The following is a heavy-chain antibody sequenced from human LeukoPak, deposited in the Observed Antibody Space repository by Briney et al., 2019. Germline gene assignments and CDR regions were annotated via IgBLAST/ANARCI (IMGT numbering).Heavy chain of an antibody. CDR2: IYYSGST. V-gene: IGHV4-30-4*01. CDR3: AREGCSGGSCYSLAFDY. D-gene: IGHD2-15*01. J-gene: IGHJ4*02. Sequence: SETLSLTCTVSGGSISSGDYYWSWIRQPPGKGLEWIGYIYYSGSTYYNSSLKRRVTISVDTSKNQFSLKLSSVTAADTAVYYCAREGCSGGSCYSLAFDYWGQGTLVTVSS. CDR1: GGSISSGDYY.